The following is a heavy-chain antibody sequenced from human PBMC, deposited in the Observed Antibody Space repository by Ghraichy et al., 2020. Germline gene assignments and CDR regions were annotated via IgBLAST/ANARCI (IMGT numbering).Heavy chain of an antibody. Sequence: GGSLRLSCAASGFTFNNYAMSWVRQAPGKGLEWVSAITSGFSTYYADSVKGRFTISRDSSKSTLYLQMNSLRAEDTAVYYCAKDRYYGGGTLLGDSWGQGTLVTVSS. V-gene: IGHV3-23*01. CDR2: ITSGFST. CDR3: AKDRYYGGGTLLGDS. D-gene: IGHD3-10*01. J-gene: IGHJ5*01. CDR1: GFTFNNYA.